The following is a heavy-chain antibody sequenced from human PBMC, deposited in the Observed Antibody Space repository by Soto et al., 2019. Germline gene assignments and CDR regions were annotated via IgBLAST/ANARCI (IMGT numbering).Heavy chain of an antibody. J-gene: IGHJ4*02. Sequence: EVQLVETGGDVVQPGGSLRLSCAASGFTFDDYTMHWVRQAPGKGLEWVSLITWDGDSTYYADSVQGRFTISRDNSKNCMYLHMKSLKTDDTALYFCAKAVSTVTAYGIDYWGQGTLVTVSS. CDR1: GFTFDDYT. CDR2: ITWDGDST. CDR3: AKAVSTVTAYGIDY. V-gene: IGHV3-43*01. D-gene: IGHD2-21*02.